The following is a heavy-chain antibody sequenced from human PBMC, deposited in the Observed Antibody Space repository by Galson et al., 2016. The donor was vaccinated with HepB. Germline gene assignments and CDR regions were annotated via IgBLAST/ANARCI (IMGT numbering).Heavy chain of an antibody. J-gene: IGHJ4*02. D-gene: IGHD4-11*01. Sequence: SVKVSCKASGYNFPTYGISWVRQAPGQGLEWLGWISINSGNTNYAQKFQGRVTMTRDTSASTVYLDLRSLRSDDTAVYYCARDVQFRFDYRGQGTLVTVSS. CDR1: GYNFPTYG. CDR3: ARDVQFRFDY. CDR2: ISINSGNT. V-gene: IGHV1-18*04.